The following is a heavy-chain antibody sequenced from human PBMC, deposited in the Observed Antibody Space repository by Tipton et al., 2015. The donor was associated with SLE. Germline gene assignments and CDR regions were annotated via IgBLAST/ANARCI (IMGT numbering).Heavy chain of an antibody. D-gene: IGHD4-17*01. CDR2: IYSGGST. V-gene: IGHV3-53*04. CDR3: AAYGEDGY. CDR1: GFTFGDFT. J-gene: IGHJ4*02. Sequence: SLRLSCRGSGFTFGDFTMRWVRQAPGKGLEWVSVIYSGGSTYYADSVKGRFTISRHNSKNTLYLQMNSLRAEDTAVYYCAAYGEDGYWGQGTLVTVSS.